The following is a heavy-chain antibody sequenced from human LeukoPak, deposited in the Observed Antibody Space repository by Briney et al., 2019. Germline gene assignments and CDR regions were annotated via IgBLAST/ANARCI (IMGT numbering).Heavy chain of an antibody. CDR3: VCIPVGF. CDR2: ISSDGTTT. V-gene: IGHV3-74*01. Sequence: GGSLRLSCAASGFTFSNYWMHWVRQAPGKGLVWVSRISSDGTTTNYADTVKGRFTISRDNAKNTLYLQMNSRGAKDTAIYFCVCIPVGFWGQGPLVTVSS. D-gene: IGHD2-8*02. J-gene: IGHJ4*02. CDR1: GFTFSNYW.